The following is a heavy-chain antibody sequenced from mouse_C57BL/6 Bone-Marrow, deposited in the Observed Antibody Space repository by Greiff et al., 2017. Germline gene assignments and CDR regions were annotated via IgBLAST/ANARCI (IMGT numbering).Heavy chain of an antibody. Sequence: QVQLQQPGAELVMPGASVKLSCKASGYTFTSYWMHWVKQRPGQGLEWIGEIDPSDSYTNYNQKFKGKSTLTVDKSSSTAYMQLSSLTSEDSAVYYCARGEISYGAMDYWGQGTSVTVSS. CDR3: ARGEISYGAMDY. J-gene: IGHJ4*01. D-gene: IGHD1-1*02. V-gene: IGHV1-69*01. CDR2: IDPSDSYT. CDR1: GYTFTSYW.